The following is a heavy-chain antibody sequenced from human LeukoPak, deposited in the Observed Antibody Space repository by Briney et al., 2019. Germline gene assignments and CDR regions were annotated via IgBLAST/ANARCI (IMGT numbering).Heavy chain of an antibody. CDR3: ARGSSVVGLD. CDR2: INGDGSST. V-gene: IGHV3-74*01. Sequence: QPGGSLRLSCAPSGFTFSSYWMHWVRHAPGKGLVWVSRINGDGSSTSYADSVKGRFTISRDSAKNTLYLQMNSPRAEDTAVYYCARGSSVVGLDWGQGTLVTVSS. CDR1: GFTFSSYW. D-gene: IGHD2-15*01. J-gene: IGHJ4*02.